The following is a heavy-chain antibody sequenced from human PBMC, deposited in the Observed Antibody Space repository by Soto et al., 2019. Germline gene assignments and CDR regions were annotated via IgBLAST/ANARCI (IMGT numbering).Heavy chain of an antibody. Sequence: GGSLRLSCAASGFTFSSYGMHCVRQAPGKGLEWVAVIWYDGSNKYYADSVKGRFTISRDNSKNTLYLQMNSLKIEDTAVYYCARTPQLGYDFHVWGQGTTVTVSS. CDR3: ARTPQLGYDFHV. V-gene: IGHV3-33*01. J-gene: IGHJ6*02. CDR2: IWYDGSNK. CDR1: GFTFSSYG. D-gene: IGHD3-3*01.